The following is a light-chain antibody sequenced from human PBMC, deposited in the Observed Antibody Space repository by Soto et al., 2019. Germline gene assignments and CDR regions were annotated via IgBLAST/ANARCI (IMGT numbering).Light chain of an antibody. CDR3: QQYNNYSGLT. CDR1: QHIGSW. CDR2: EAS. Sequence: DVQMTQSPSTLSASIGDRVTITCRASQHIGSWLAWYQQKPGKAPKLLIYEASSLEGGVPSRFSGSGSGTEFPLTISGLQPDDFATYYCQQYNNYSGLTFGGGTKVEIK. V-gene: IGKV1-5*03. J-gene: IGKJ4*01.